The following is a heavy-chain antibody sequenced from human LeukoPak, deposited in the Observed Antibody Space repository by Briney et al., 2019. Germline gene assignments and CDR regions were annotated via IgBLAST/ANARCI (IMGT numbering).Heavy chain of an antibody. CDR2: IKKDGSEK. D-gene: IGHD4-23*01. CDR1: GFTFSRYW. J-gene: IGHJ4*02. V-gene: IGHV3-7*04. Sequence: SGGSLRLSCAASGFTFSRYWMSWVRQAPGKGPDWVANIKKDGSEKYYVDSVKGRFTISRDNAKNSLYLQINSLRAEDTALYYCSRGDYCGNTYYFDSWGQGTLVIVSS. CDR3: SRGDYCGNTYYFDS.